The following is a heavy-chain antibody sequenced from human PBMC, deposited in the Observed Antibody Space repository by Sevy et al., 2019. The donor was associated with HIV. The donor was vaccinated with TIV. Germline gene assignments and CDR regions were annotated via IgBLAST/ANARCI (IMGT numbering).Heavy chain of an antibody. J-gene: IGHJ6*02. Sequence: ASVKVSCKASGYTFTSYGISWVRQAPGQGLEWMGWISAYSGNTNYAQKLQGRVTMTTDTSTSTAYMELRSLRSDDTAVYYCARDRVATILYYYYGMDVWGQGTTVTVSS. V-gene: IGHV1-18*01. D-gene: IGHD5-12*01. CDR2: ISAYSGNT. CDR3: ARDRVATILYYYYGMDV. CDR1: GYTFTSYG.